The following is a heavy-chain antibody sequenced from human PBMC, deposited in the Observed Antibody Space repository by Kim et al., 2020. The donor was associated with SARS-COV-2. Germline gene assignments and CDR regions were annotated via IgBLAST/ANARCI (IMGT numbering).Heavy chain of an antibody. Sequence: GGSLRLSCAASGFTFSSYGMNWVRQAPGKGLEWVAVISYDGTNKYYADSVKGRFTISRDNSKNTLYLQMNSLRADDTALYYCAKVLGDDYADYAADFWGQGTLFTVSS. CDR3: AKVLGDDYADYAADF. D-gene: IGHD4-17*01. V-gene: IGHV3-30*18. CDR2: ISYDGTNK. CDR1: GFTFSSYG. J-gene: IGHJ4*02.